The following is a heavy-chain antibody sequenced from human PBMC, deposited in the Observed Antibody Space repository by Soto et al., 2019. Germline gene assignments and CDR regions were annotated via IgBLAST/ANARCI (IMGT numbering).Heavy chain of an antibody. CDR1: GGSMNGYY. CDR3: ARSVATPGTNIDF. J-gene: IGHJ4*02. V-gene: IGHV4-4*09. Sequence: PSETLSLTCSVSGGSMNGYYWSWIRQTPGQGLEWLGFIYFSGSTRYNPSLMSRLTISLDKSKRQFSMSLSSVTAADTAVHYCARSVATPGTNIDFWGQGTLVTVSS. D-gene: IGHD6-13*01. CDR2: IYFSGST.